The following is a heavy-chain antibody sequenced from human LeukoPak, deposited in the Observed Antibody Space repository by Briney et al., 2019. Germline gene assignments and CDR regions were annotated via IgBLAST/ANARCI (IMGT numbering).Heavy chain of an antibody. CDR2: ITISSSII. D-gene: IGHD3-16*01. J-gene: IGHJ4*02. Sequence: GGSLRLSCAASGFSFSDYSMNWVRQAPGKGLEWVSSITISSSIIYYADSVKGRFTISRDNAKNSLFLQMNSLRAEDTTVYYCARDLSDDYSLDYWGQGTLVSVSS. CDR1: GFSFSDYS. V-gene: IGHV3-21*01. CDR3: ARDLSDDYSLDY.